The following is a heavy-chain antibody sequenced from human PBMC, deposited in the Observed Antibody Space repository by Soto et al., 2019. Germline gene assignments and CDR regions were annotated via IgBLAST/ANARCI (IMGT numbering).Heavy chain of an antibody. CDR3: ARATQTVAGAGIWY. CDR2: ISGYNGDT. J-gene: IGHJ4*02. CDR1: GYTFTSYG. D-gene: IGHD6-13*01. Sequence: QVQLVQSGAEVKKPGASVKVSCKASGYTFTSYGISWVRQAPGQGLEWMGWISGYNGDTNYALKLQGRVTMTTHTSTNTAYMELRSLRSDDTAVYYCARATQTVAGAGIWYWGQGTLVTVSS. V-gene: IGHV1-18*04.